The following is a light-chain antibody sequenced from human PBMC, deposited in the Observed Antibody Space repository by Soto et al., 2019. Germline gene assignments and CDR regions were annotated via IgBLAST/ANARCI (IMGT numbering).Light chain of an antibody. CDR3: CSYAGSYTYV. Sequence: QSVLTQPASVSGSPGQSITISCTGTNNLVSWYQQHPGKAPKVVVYEGTKRPSGVSNRFSGSNSGGTASLTISGLQAEDEADYYCCSYAGSYTYVFGTGTKVTVL. CDR2: EGT. CDR1: NNL. J-gene: IGLJ1*01. V-gene: IGLV2-23*01.